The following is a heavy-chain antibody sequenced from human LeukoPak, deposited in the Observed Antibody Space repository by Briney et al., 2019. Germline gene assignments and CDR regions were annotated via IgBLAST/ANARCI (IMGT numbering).Heavy chain of an antibody. V-gene: IGHV1-2*02. CDR3: ARGVFGESLES. J-gene: IGHJ4*02. Sequence: GASVKVSCKASGHTFTGYYVYWVRQAPGQGLEWTGWMNPNVGGANFPQKFQGRVTVTSDPAISAAYMELRRLRSDDTAVYYCARGVFGESLESWGQGTLVTVSS. D-gene: IGHD3-10*02. CDR2: MNPNVGGA. CDR1: GHTFTGYY.